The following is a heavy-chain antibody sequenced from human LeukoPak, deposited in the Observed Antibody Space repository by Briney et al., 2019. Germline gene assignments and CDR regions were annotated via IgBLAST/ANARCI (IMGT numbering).Heavy chain of an antibody. CDR3: ARHGSFGELLYLDY. V-gene: IGHV4-59*08. CDR2: IYYSGST. CDR1: GGSISSYF. Sequence: KPSETLSLTCTVSGGSISSYFWSWIRQPPGKGLEWTGYIYYSGSTNYNPSLKSRVTISVDTSKNQFSLKLSSVTAADTAVYYCARHGSFGELLYLDYWGQGTLVTVSS. J-gene: IGHJ4*02. D-gene: IGHD3-10*01.